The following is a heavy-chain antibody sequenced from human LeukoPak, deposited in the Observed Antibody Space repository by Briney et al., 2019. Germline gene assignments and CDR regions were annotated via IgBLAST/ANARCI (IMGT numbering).Heavy chain of an antibody. CDR1: GDSISSGDYY. V-gene: IGHV4-61*02. CDR3: ARGPYSYDSSGAFDI. Sequence: SQTLSLTCTVSGDSISSGDYYWSWIRQPAGKGLEWIGRISSSGSTNYNPSPKSRVTISVDTSKNQFSLKLSSVTAADTAVYFCARGPYSYDSSGAFDIWGQGTMVTVSS. D-gene: IGHD3-22*01. CDR2: ISSSGST. J-gene: IGHJ3*02.